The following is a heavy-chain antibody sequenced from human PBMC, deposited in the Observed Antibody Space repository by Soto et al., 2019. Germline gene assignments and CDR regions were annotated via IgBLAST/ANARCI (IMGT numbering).Heavy chain of an antibody. Sequence: GASVKVSCKASGYTFTGYYMHWVRQAAGQGLEWMGIINPSGGSTSYAQKLQGRVTMTRDTSTSTVYMELSSLRSEDTAVYNCAKVRSSSGYYYRFLGHGTPVTVSS. CDR2: INPSGGST. CDR3: AKVRSSSGYYYRF. D-gene: IGHD3-22*01. CDR1: GYTFTGYY. V-gene: IGHV1-46*04. J-gene: IGHJ6*01.